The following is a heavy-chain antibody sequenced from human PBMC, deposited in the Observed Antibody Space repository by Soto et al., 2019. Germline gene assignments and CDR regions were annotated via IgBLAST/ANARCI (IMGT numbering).Heavy chain of an antibody. J-gene: IGHJ4*02. CDR2: ISSSSRNI. CDR1: GFTFSTCS. V-gene: IGHV3-21*02. D-gene: IGHD5-12*01. Sequence: EVQLVESGGGLVKPGGSLRLSCAASGFTFSTCSMNWVRQAPGKGLEWVASISSSSRNIYFADSVKGRFTISRDNAKNSLYLQMHSLRAEDTAVYYCARDNGSDAATLDSWGQGTVVPVSS. CDR3: ARDNGSDAATLDS.